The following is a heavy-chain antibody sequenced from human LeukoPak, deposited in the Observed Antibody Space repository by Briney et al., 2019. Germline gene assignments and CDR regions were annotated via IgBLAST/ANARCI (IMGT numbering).Heavy chain of an antibody. CDR1: GGPVSSYY. J-gene: IGHJ3*02. CDR2: IYYSGST. Sequence: PSETLSLTCTVSGGPVSSYYWSWIRQPPGKGLEWIGYIYYSGSTQYNPSLKSRVAISLDTSKNQFSLKLSSVTAADTAVYYCARPGLSDAFDIWGQGTMVTVSS. D-gene: IGHD2-8*02. V-gene: IGHV4-59*02. CDR3: ARPGLSDAFDI.